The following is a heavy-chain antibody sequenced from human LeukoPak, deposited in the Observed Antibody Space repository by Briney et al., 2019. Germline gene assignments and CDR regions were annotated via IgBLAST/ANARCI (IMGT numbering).Heavy chain of an antibody. CDR2: MNPNSGNT. V-gene: IGHV1-18*01. Sequence: ASVKVSCKASGYTFTIYGISWVRQATGQGLEWMGWMNPNSGNTNYAQKLQGRVTMTTDTSTSTAYMELRSLRSDDTAVYYCARAVVVTKGFDYWGQGTLVTVSS. CDR1: GYTFTIYG. J-gene: IGHJ4*02. D-gene: IGHD2-21*02. CDR3: ARAVVVTKGFDY.